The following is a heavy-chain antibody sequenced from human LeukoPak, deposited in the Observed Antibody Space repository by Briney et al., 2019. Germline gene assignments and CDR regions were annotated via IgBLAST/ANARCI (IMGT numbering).Heavy chain of an antibody. D-gene: IGHD4-17*01. J-gene: IGHJ4*02. Sequence: SETLSLTCTVSGGSISSGYYWGWIRQPPGKGLEWIGSIYHSGSTYYNPSLKSRVTISVDTSKNQFSLKLSSVTAADTAVYYCARGGERGSDYWGQGTLVTVSS. CDR3: ARGGERGSDY. V-gene: IGHV4-38-2*02. CDR2: IYHSGST. CDR1: GGSISSGYY.